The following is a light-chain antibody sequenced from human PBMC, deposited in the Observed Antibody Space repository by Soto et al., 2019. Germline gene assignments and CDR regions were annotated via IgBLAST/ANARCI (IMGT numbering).Light chain of an antibody. J-gene: IGKJ4*01. V-gene: IGKV3-11*01. Sequence: TVLTQSPATLSLSPGERATLSCKASQSIGNSLGWFQQEPGQAPRLLIDDAFNRATGIPARFTGSGSGSDFTLTISSLEPEDFGVYYCRQRYNWPLTFGGGTKVDIK. CDR1: QSIGNS. CDR3: RQRYNWPLT. CDR2: DAF.